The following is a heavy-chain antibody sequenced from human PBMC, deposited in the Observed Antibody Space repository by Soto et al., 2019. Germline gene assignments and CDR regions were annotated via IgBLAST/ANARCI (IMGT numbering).Heavy chain of an antibody. CDR2: ISPYTGNT. V-gene: IGHV1-18*01. CDR1: GYIFVNYG. J-gene: IGHJ6*02. Sequence: QVQLVQSGDDVKKHGASVKVSCKASGYIFVNYGIAWVREAPGQGLEWMGWISPYTGNTHSATKVQGRLTMTTDTSTSTAYMDLGSLTSDDTAVYYCVMVDNYVTPTPQDVWGQGTTVTVSS. CDR3: VMVDNYVTPTPQDV. D-gene: IGHD3-16*01.